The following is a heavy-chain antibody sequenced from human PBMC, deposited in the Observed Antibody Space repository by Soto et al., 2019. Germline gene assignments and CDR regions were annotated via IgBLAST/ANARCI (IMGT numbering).Heavy chain of an antibody. CDR2: INPSGGST. CDR3: AREGGNYRNFDY. V-gene: IGHV1-46*01. Sequence: QVQLVQSGAEVKKPGASVKVSCKASGYTSTSYYMHWVRQAPGQGLEWMGIINPSGGSTSYAQKFQGRVTMTRDTSTSTVYMELSSLRSEDTAVYFCAREGGNYRNFDYWGQGTLVTVSS. J-gene: IGHJ4*02. D-gene: IGHD1-26*01. CDR1: GYTSTSYY.